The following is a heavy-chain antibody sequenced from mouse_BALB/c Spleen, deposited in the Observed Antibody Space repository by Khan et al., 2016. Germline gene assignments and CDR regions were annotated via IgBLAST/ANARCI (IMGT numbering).Heavy chain of an antibody. Sequence: QVQLKQSGPGLVQPSQSLSITCTVSGFSLTSYGVHWVRQSPGKGLEWLGVIWSGGSTDYNAAFLSSLSISKSNSTCQVFFIMNSLQANDTAIYYCARKSPSNYGSSRWYFDGWGAGTTVTVSS. CDR3: ARKSPSNYGSSRWYFDG. CDR1: GFSLTSYG. CDR2: IWSGGST. D-gene: IGHD1-1*01. V-gene: IGHV2-2*02. J-gene: IGHJ1*01.